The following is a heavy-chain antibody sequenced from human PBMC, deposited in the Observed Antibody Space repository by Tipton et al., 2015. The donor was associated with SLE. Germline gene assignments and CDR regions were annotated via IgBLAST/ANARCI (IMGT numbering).Heavy chain of an antibody. CDR2: ISPSGSAT. V-gene: IGHV3-48*03. CDR3: VKDMTGKDGNWWTWALED. J-gene: IGHJ4*02. Sequence: GSLRLSCAASGFTFSSYEMIWVRQTPGMGLEWVSYISPSGSATYYGDSVKGRFTISRDNAKNSLYLQMNSVRPEDTAFYYCVKDMTGKDGNWWTWALEDWGQGTLVIVSS. CDR1: GFTFSSYE. D-gene: IGHD2-8*02.